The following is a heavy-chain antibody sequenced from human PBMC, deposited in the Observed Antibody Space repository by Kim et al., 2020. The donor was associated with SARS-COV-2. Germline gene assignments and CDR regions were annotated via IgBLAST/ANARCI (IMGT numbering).Heavy chain of an antibody. V-gene: IGHV4-34*01. J-gene: IGHJ4*02. CDR1: GGSFSGYY. CDR3: ARGRGATVTLRLDY. D-gene: IGHD4-17*01. Sequence: SETLSLTCAVYGGSFSGYYWSWIRQPPGKGLEWIGEINHSGSTNYNPSLKSRVTISVDTSKNQFSLKLSSVTAADTAVYYCARGRGATVTLRLDYWGQGTLVTVSS. CDR2: INHSGST.